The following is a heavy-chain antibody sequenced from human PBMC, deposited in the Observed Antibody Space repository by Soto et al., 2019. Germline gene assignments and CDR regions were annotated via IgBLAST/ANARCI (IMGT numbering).Heavy chain of an antibody. J-gene: IGHJ6*02. CDR3: AKNLKRGSAWVYYGMDV. CDR2: ISGSGGST. V-gene: IGHV3-23*01. CDR1: GFTFSSYA. D-gene: IGHD1-26*01. Sequence: PGGSLRLSCAASGFTFSSYAMSWVRQAPGKGLEWVSAISGSGGSTYYADSVKGRFTISRDNSKNTLYLQMNSLRAEDTAVYYCAKNLKRGSAWVYYGMDVWGQGTTVTVSS.